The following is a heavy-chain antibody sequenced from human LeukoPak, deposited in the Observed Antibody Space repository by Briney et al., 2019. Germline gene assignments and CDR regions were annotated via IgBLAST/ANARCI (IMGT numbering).Heavy chain of an antibody. CDR3: ARGQQLVRQKYYYYYGMDV. V-gene: IGHV3-33*01. CDR2: IWYYGSNK. J-gene: IGHJ6*04. CDR1: GFPFSSYG. D-gene: IGHD6-13*01. Sequence: PGGSLRLSCAASGFPFSSYGMHWVRQAPGKGLEGVAVIWYYGSNKYYADSVKGRSTISRDNSKNTLYLQMNSLRAEDTAVYYCARGQQLVRQKYYYYYGMDVWGKGTTVTVSS.